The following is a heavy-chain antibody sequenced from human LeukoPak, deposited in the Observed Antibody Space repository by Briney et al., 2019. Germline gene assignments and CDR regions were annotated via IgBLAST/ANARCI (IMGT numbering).Heavy chain of an antibody. CDR1: GGPISSYY. J-gene: IGHJ6*02. CDR3: ARDKLAPYYGVDV. Sequence: SETLSLTCTVSGGPISSYYWSWIRQPPGKGLEWIGYIYYSGSTNYNPSLKSRVTISVDTSKNQFSLKLSSVTAADTAVYYCARDKLAPYYGVDVWGQGTTVTVSS. D-gene: IGHD1-26*01. CDR2: IYYSGST. V-gene: IGHV4-59*01.